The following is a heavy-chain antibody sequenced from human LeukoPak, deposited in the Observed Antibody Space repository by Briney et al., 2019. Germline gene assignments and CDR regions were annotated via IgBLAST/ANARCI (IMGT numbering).Heavy chain of an antibody. D-gene: IGHD6-13*01. Sequence: SETLSLTCTVSGGSISSYYWSWIRQPPGKGLEWIGYIYYSGSTNYNPSLKSRVTISVDTSKNQFSLKLSSVTAADTAVYYCARVQAGAAAGPWGQGTLVTVSS. CDR1: GGSISSYY. CDR2: IYYSGST. V-gene: IGHV4-59*12. CDR3: ARVQAGAAAGP. J-gene: IGHJ5*02.